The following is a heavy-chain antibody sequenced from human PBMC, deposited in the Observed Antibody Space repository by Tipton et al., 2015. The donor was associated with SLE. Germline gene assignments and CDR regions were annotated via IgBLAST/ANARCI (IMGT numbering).Heavy chain of an antibody. CDR1: GFTFSSYA. V-gene: IGHV3-23*03. CDR2: IYSGGSST. Sequence: SLRLSCAASGFTFSSYAMSWVRQAPGKGLEWVSVIYSGGSSTYYADSVKGRFTISRDNSKNTLHLQMNSLRAEDTALYYCAKDNGATINAFDIWGQGTMVTVSS. J-gene: IGHJ3*02. CDR3: AKDNGATINAFDI. D-gene: IGHD5-12*01.